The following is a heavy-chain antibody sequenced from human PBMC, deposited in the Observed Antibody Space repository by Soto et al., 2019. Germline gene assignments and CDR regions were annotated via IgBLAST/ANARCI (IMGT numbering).Heavy chain of an antibody. Sequence: QVQLVQSGAEVKKPGASVKVSCKASGYTFTKYYIHWVRQAPGQGLEWMGWIDPNSGGTKFAEKLQDRVTMARDTSISTAYMELSSLRSDDTAVYFCATIDPITANYYNGMDVWGQGTTVTVSS. D-gene: IGHD3-10*01. J-gene: IGHJ6*02. CDR2: IDPNSGGT. V-gene: IGHV1-2*02. CDR1: GYTFTKYY. CDR3: ATIDPITANYYNGMDV.